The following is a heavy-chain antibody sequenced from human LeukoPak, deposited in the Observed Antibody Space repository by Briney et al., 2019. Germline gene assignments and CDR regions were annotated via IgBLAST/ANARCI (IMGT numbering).Heavy chain of an antibody. Sequence: ASVKVSCKASGYTFTSYGISWVRQAPGQGLEWMGWISAYNGNTNYAQKLQGRVTMTTDTSTSTAYMELRSLTSDDTAVYSCARDRSSTPNWFDPWGQGTLVTVSS. V-gene: IGHV1-18*01. CDR3: ARDRSSTPNWFDP. J-gene: IGHJ5*02. CDR1: GYTFTSYG. CDR2: ISAYNGNT.